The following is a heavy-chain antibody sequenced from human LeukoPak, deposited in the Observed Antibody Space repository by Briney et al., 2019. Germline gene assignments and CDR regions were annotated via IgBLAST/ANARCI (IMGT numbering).Heavy chain of an antibody. CDR2: VSGTGGST. CDR1: GFTFSSYA. CDR3: AKHFGSGDYYNFFDD. V-gene: IGHV3-23*01. D-gene: IGHD3-10*01. J-gene: IGHJ4*02. Sequence: GGSLRLSCAASGFTFSSYAMSWVRQAPGKGLEWVSSVSGTGGSTYYADSVKGRFTISRDNSKNTLFLQMNSLRAEDTALYYCAKHFGSGDYYNFFDDWGQGTLVSVSS.